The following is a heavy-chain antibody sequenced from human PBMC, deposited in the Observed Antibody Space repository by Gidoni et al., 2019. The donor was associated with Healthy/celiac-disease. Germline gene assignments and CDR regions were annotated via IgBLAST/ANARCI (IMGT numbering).Heavy chain of an antibody. CDR1: GGSFSGYY. CDR3: ARGQYGSGSYLGY. D-gene: IGHD3-10*01. J-gene: IGHJ4*02. CDR2: INHSGST. Sequence: QVQLQQWGAGLLKPSETLSLPCAVYGGSFSGYYWSWIRQPPGKGLEWIGEINHSGSTNYNPSLKSRVTISVDTSKNQFSLKMSSVTAADTAVYYCARGQYGSGSYLGYWGQGTLVTVSS. V-gene: IGHV4-34*01.